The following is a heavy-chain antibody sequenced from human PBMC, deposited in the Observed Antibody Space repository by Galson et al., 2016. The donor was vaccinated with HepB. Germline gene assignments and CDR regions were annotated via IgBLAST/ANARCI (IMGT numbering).Heavy chain of an antibody. J-gene: IGHJ4*02. CDR1: GYTFSNYG. CDR2: ISGHNGNT. CDR3: ARDWAEVFTNADN. V-gene: IGHV1-18*04. D-gene: IGHD1-1*01. Sequence: SVKVSCKASGYTFSNYGITWVRQVPGQGLEWMGWISGHNGNTVYAQKFQGRVTVTTDTSTSTAFMEMRSLRSDDTAVDYCARDWAEVFTNADNWGQGTLVTVTS.